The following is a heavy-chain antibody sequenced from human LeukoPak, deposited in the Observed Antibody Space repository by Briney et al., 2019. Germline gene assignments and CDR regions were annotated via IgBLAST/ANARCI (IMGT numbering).Heavy chain of an antibody. CDR3: ARDKSTVTNHQSFQH. Sequence: SVKVSCKASGGTFSSYAISWVRQAPGQGLEWMGGIIPIFGTANYAQKFQGRATITADESTSTAYMELSSLRSEDTAVYYCARDKSTVTNHQSFQHWGQGTLVTVSS. V-gene: IGHV1-69*01. D-gene: IGHD4-17*01. J-gene: IGHJ1*01. CDR2: IIPIFGTA. CDR1: GGTFSSYA.